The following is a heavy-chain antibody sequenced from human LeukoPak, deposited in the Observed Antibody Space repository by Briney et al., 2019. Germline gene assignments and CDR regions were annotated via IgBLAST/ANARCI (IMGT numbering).Heavy chain of an antibody. V-gene: IGHV3-23*01. Sequence: GGSLRLSCAASGFTFSSYGMSWVRQAPGKGLEWVSAISGSGGSTYYADSVKGRFTISRDNSKNTLYLQMNSLRAEDTAVYYCAKGPTRRYYGSGSYYSTWGQGTLVTVSS. CDR3: AKGPTRRYYGSGSYYST. CDR1: GFTFSSYG. CDR2: ISGSGGST. D-gene: IGHD3-10*01. J-gene: IGHJ5*02.